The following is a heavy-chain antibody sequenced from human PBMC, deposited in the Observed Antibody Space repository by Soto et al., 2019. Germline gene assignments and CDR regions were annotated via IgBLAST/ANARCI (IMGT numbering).Heavy chain of an antibody. V-gene: IGHV3-30*18. CDR2: ISYDGSNK. CDR3: AKDRGAAAGTYYFDY. CDR1: GFTFSSYG. J-gene: IGHJ4*02. Sequence: GGSLRLSCAASGFTFSSYGMHWVRQAPGKGLEWVAVISYDGSNKYYADSLKGRFTISRYNSKNTLYLQMNSLRAEDTAVYYCAKDRGAAAGTYYFDYWGQGTLVTVSS. D-gene: IGHD6-13*01.